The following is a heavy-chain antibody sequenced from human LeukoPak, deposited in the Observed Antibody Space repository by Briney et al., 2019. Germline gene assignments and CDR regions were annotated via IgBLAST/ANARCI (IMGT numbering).Heavy chain of an antibody. CDR2: ISAYNGNT. CDR3: ARDFSVRNRPHDSSGY. J-gene: IGHJ4*02. V-gene: IGHV1-18*01. D-gene: IGHD3-22*01. CDR1: GYTFTSYG. Sequence: ASVKVSCKASGYTFTSYGISWVRQAPGQGLEWMGWISAYNGNTNYAQKLQGRVTMTTDTSTSTAYMELRSLRSDDTAVYYCARDFSVRNRPHDSSGYWGQGTLVTVSS.